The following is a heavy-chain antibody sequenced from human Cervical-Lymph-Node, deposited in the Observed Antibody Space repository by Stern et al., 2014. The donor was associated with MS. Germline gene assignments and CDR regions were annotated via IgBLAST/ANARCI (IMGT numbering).Heavy chain of an antibody. J-gene: IGHJ6*02. CDR3: AREVAGHRLGMMDV. Sequence: VQLVESGAEVKKPGASVKVSCKASGYTFTNYYMHWVRQAPGPGLEWMGIINPSGGSIRYAQKFQGRVTMTRDTSTSTVYMELSSLRSEDTAVYYCAREVAGHRLGMMDVWGQGTTVTVSS. D-gene: IGHD6-19*01. CDR1: GYTFTNYY. CDR2: INPSGGSI. V-gene: IGHV1-46*01.